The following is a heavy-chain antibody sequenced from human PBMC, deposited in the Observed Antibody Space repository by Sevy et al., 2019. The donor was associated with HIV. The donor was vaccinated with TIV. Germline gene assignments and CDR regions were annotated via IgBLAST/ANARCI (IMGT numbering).Heavy chain of an antibody. CDR1: GFTFSSYW. Sequence: GGSLRLSCAASGFTFSSYWMTWVRQAPGKGLEWVANIKQDGSEKFYVDSVKGRFTIPRDNANNSLFFQMNSLRAEDTAVYYCARPYRTDPFYYSGSSGYYYPSYFDNWGQGTLVTVSS. V-gene: IGHV3-7*01. CDR3: ARPYRTDPFYYSGSSGYYYPSYFDN. D-gene: IGHD3-22*01. CDR2: IKQDGSEK. J-gene: IGHJ4*02.